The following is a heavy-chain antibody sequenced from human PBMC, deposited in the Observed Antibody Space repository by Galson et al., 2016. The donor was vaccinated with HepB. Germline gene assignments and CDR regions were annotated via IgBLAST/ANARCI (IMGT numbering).Heavy chain of an antibody. CDR1: GSTFSYHG. V-gene: IGHV3-30*18. CDR2: ISYDGSKT. D-gene: IGHD7-27*01. Sequence: SLRLSCAASGSTFSYHGMHWVRQAPGKGLEGVAVISYDGSKTYYADFVKGRFTISRDTSKKTLYLQMNSLRPEDTAIYYCVKVGHYWGDFDYWGQGTLVTVSS. J-gene: IGHJ4*02. CDR3: VKVGHYWGDFDY.